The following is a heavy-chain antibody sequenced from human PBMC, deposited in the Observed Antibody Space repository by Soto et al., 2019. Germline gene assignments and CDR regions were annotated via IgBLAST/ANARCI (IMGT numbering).Heavy chain of an antibody. V-gene: IGHV3-23*01. D-gene: IGHD6-19*01. CDR1: GVSFRNYA. Sequence: EEQLLESGGGLVQPGGSLRLSCAASGVSFRNYAMSWVRQAPGKGLEWVTSIHGGGDETEYADAVRGRFTVSRDDSKEALYLQMCSLRVDDTAVYYCAGDAVAGNGEWDWFGPWGQGTLVTVSS. J-gene: IGHJ5*02. CDR3: AGDAVAGNGEWDWFGP. CDR2: IHGGGDET.